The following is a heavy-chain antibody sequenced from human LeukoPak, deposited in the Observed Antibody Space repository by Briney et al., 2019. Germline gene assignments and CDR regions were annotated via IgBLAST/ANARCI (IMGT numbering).Heavy chain of an antibody. CDR1: GFSFSSFG. CDR3: AKGLGVGYCSGGSCYNNWLDP. Sequence: PGGSLRLSCAASGFSFSSFGMHWVRQAPGKGLEWVAFIRFDGSNKYYVDSVRGRFTISRDSSKSTLYLQMNSLRVEDTAVYYCAKGLGVGYCSGGSCYNNWLDPWGQGTLVTVSS. D-gene: IGHD2-15*01. J-gene: IGHJ5*02. V-gene: IGHV3-30*02. CDR2: IRFDGSNK.